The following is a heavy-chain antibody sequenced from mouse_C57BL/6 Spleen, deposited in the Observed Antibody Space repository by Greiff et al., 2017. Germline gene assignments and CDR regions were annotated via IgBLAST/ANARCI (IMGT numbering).Heavy chain of an antibody. J-gene: IGHJ2*01. CDR3: AKRRYDYERDYFDY. D-gene: IGHD2-4*01. V-gene: IGHV1-55*01. Sequence: QVQLQQPGAELVKPGASVKMSCKASGYTFTSYWITWVKQRPGQGLEWIGDIYPGSGSTNYNEKFKSKATLTVDTSSSTAYMQLSSLTSEDSAVYYCAKRRYDYERDYFDYWGQGTTLTVSS. CDR1: GYTFTSYW. CDR2: IYPGSGST.